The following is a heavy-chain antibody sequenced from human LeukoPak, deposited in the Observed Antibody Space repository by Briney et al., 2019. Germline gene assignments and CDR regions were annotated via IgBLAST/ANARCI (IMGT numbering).Heavy chain of an antibody. CDR3: ASITFGGVLDY. V-gene: IGHV4-34*01. D-gene: IGHD3-16*01. J-gene: IGHJ4*02. Sequence: SETLSLTCVVYGASFSDYYWTWIRQPPGKGLEWIGEINRSGSTNYNPSLKSRGTLSVDTSKKQFSLNLNSVTAADTAVYYCASITFGGVLDYWGQGTLVTVSS. CDR2: INRSGST. CDR1: GASFSDYY.